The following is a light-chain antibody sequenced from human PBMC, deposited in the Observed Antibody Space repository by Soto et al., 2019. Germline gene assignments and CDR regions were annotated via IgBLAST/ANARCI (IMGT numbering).Light chain of an antibody. Sequence: EVVLTQSPGTLSLSPGERATLSCRASQSFSGNYLAWYQQKPAQAPRLLMYDALNRPSGIPDRFSGSGSGTDFTLTITRVDPDDFAVYYCQQYGTSPPTFGQGTRLEI. CDR2: DAL. J-gene: IGKJ5*01. CDR3: QQYGTSPPT. V-gene: IGKV3-20*01. CDR1: QSFSGNY.